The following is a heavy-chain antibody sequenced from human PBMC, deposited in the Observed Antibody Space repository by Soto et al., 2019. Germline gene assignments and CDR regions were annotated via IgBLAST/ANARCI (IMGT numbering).Heavy chain of an antibody. Sequence: SVKVSCKASGGTFSSYAISWVRQAPGQGLEWMGGIIPIFGTANYAQKFQGRVTITADESTSTAYMELSSLRSEDTAVYYCARDRDPVRYFDWLSSRPDAFDIWGQGTMVTVSS. CDR3: ARDRDPVRYFDWLSSRPDAFDI. CDR2: IIPIFGTA. CDR1: GGTFSSYA. D-gene: IGHD3-9*01. V-gene: IGHV1-69*13. J-gene: IGHJ3*02.